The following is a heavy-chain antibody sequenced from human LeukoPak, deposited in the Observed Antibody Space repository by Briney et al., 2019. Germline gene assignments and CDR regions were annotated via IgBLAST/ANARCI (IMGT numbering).Heavy chain of an antibody. CDR1: GFTFSSYA. CDR2: ISGSGGST. Sequence: GGSLRLSCAAPGFTFSSYAMSWVRQAPGKGLEWVSAISGSGGSTYYADSVKGRFTISRDNSKNTLYLQMNSLRAEDTAVYYCAKPTYCSGGSCYDAFDIWGQGTMVTVSS. J-gene: IGHJ3*02. CDR3: AKPTYCSGGSCYDAFDI. D-gene: IGHD2-15*01. V-gene: IGHV3-23*01.